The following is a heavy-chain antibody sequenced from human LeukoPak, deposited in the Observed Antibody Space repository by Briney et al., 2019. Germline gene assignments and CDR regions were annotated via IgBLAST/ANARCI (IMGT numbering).Heavy chain of an antibody. J-gene: IGHJ4*02. Sequence: PGGSLRLSCAASGFTFSSYGMHWVRQAPGKGLEWVAFIRYDGSNKYYADSVKGRFTISRDNSKNTLYLQMNSLRAEDTAVYYCAKDYDSSGYYPLCYFDYWGQGTLVTGSS. D-gene: IGHD3-22*01. CDR3: AKDYDSSGYYPLCYFDY. CDR2: IRYDGSNK. CDR1: GFTFSSYG. V-gene: IGHV3-30*02.